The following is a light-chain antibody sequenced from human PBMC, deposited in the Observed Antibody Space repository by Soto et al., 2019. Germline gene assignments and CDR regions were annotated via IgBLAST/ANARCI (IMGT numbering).Light chain of an antibody. Sequence: QSALTQPASVSGSPGQSITISCTGTSSDVGGYNYVSWYQHHPGKAPKLIIYDVNNRPSGVSNRFSGSKSGNTASLTISGLQAEDEADYYCSSYTSSSTEVFGTGTKLTVL. V-gene: IGLV2-14*03. CDR2: DVN. CDR3: SSYTSSSTEV. J-gene: IGLJ1*01. CDR1: SSDVGGYNY.